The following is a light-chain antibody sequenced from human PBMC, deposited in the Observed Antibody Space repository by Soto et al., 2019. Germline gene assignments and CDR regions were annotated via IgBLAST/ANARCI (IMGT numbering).Light chain of an antibody. CDR2: DAS. CDR3: QQRSNWPPAT. Sequence: ENLFAPSPGPPSLSPGERATLSFRASQSVSSYLAWYQQKPGQAPRLLIYDASNRATGIPARFSGSGSGTDFTLTISSLEPEDFAVYYCQQRSNWPPATFGQGTRLEIK. V-gene: IGKV3-11*01. J-gene: IGKJ5*01. CDR1: QSVSSY.